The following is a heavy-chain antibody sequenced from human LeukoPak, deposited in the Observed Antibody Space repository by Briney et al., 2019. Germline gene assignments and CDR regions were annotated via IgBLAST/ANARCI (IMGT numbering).Heavy chain of an antibody. Sequence: GRSLRLSCAASGFTFSNAWMSWVRQAPGKGLEWVGRIKSKTDGGTTDYTAPVNGRFSISRDDSLNTLYLQMNTLKAEDTAVYYCATYNYGSFFYGTIRYWGQGTLVTVSS. D-gene: IGHD3-10*01. J-gene: IGHJ4*02. CDR3: ATYNYGSFFYGTIRY. CDR2: IKSKTDGGTT. V-gene: IGHV3-15*01. CDR1: GFTFSNAW.